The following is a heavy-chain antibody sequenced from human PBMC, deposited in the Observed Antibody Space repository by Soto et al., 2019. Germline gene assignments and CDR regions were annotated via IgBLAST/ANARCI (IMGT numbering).Heavy chain of an antibody. D-gene: IGHD6-19*01. V-gene: IGHV3-66*01. CDR1: GFTVSSNY. Sequence: EVQLVESGGGLVQPGGSLRLSCAASGFTVSSNYMSWVRQAPGKGLEWVSVIYSGGSTYYADSVKGRFTISRDNSKTTLHLQMNRLRAEDTAVYYCARDQTRGWYYYYYGMDVWGQGTTVTVSS. J-gene: IGHJ6*02. CDR2: IYSGGST. CDR3: ARDQTRGWYYYYYGMDV.